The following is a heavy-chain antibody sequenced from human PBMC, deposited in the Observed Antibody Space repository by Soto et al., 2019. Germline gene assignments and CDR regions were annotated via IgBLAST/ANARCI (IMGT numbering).Heavy chain of an antibody. Sequence: QVQLQQWGAGLLKPSETLSLTCTVFGGSFSGFYWSWVRQPPGKGLEWIGEISHSGRTNYNPSLKSRVTISVDTSKNHFSLKLISVTAADTAVYYCAMTPGDLFQTGSYYWGQGTLVTVSS. D-gene: IGHD3-10*01. CDR2: ISHSGRT. V-gene: IGHV4-34*02. J-gene: IGHJ4*02. CDR1: GGSFSGFY. CDR3: AMTPGDLFQTGSYY.